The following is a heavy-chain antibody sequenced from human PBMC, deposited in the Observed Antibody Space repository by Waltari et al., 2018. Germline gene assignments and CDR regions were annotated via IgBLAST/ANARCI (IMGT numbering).Heavy chain of an antibody. D-gene: IGHD3-3*01. CDR3: ARGLEIFGVVRTGY. Sequence: QEQLVQSGAEVREPGASVKVSCMASGYAFNTYDINWVRQAPGRRLEWMGWMNPNSENRGYAQQFQGRLIMTSNSAIGTAYMELTSLTSDDTAVYYCARGLEIFGVVRTGYWGQGTLVTVSS. J-gene: IGHJ4*02. CDR2: MNPNSENR. CDR1: GYAFNTYD. V-gene: IGHV1-8*01.